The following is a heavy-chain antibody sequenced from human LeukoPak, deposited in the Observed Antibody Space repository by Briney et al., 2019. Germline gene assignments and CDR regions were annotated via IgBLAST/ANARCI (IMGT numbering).Heavy chain of an antibody. Sequence: PGGSLRLSCSASGFTFSTYPMHWVRQAPGKGLQYVSGISSNGDNTYYADSVKGRFTISRDNSKNTLYLQMRSLRAEDTAVFYCAKSKSSGYILEDYWGQGTLVTVSS. CDR1: GFTFSTYP. J-gene: IGHJ4*02. CDR2: ISSNGDNT. CDR3: AKSKSSGYILEDY. V-gene: IGHV3-64D*06. D-gene: IGHD3-22*01.